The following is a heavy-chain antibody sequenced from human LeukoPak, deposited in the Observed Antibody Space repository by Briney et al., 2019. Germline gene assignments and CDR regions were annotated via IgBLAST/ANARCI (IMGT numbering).Heavy chain of an antibody. Sequence: PSETLSLTCTVSGASISSSSYYWGWIRQPPGKGLEWIGSTYYSGSTYYSPSLKSRITISRDTSKKQFSLKVNSVTAADTAVYYCARSPDSSIFDIWGQGTMVTVSS. CDR1: GASISSSSYY. CDR2: TYYSGST. V-gene: IGHV4-39*01. CDR3: ARSPDSSIFDI. D-gene: IGHD6-6*01. J-gene: IGHJ3*02.